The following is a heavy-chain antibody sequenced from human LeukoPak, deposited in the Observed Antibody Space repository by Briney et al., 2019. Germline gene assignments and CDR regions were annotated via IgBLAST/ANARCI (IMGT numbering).Heavy chain of an antibody. D-gene: IGHD3-10*01. Sequence: SGGSLRLSCAASGFTFSTYVMTWVRQAPGQGLEWVSGITSGGGTYYADSVKGRFTISRDNSKNTLYVQMNSLRAEDTAVYYCAKSVGSGSYYNNDCWGQGTLVTVSS. J-gene: IGHJ4*02. CDR3: AKSVGSGSYYNNDC. CDR2: ITSGGGT. V-gene: IGHV3-23*01. CDR1: GFTFSTYV.